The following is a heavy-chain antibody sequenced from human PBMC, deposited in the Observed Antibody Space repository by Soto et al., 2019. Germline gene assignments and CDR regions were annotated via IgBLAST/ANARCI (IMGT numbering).Heavy chain of an antibody. V-gene: IGHV4-61*08. CDR3: ARGLYYDFWSGYPNWFDP. J-gene: IGHJ5*02. Sequence: SETLSLTCTVSGGSISSADYYWSWIRQPPGKGLEWIGYIYYSGSTNYNPSLKSRVTISVDTSKNQFSLKLSSVTAGDTAVYYCARGLYYDFWSGYPNWFDPWGQGTLVTVSS. D-gene: IGHD3-3*01. CDR2: IYYSGST. CDR1: GGSISSADYY.